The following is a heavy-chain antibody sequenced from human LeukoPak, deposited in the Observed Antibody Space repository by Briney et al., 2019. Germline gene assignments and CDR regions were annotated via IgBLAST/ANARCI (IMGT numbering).Heavy chain of an antibody. D-gene: IGHD3-9*01. CDR2: INPNSGGT. CDR3: ARVLDILTGYLDY. Sequence: ASVKVSCKASGYTFTGYYMHWVRQAPGQGLEWMGWINPNSGGTNYAQKFQGRVTMTRDTSISTAYMELSRLRSDDTAVYYCARVLDILTGYLDYWGQGTLVTVSS. J-gene: IGHJ4*02. V-gene: IGHV1-2*02. CDR1: GYTFTGYY.